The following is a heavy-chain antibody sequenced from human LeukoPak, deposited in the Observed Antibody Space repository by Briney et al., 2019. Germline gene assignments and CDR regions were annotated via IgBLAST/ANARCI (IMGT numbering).Heavy chain of an antibody. V-gene: IGHV3-23*01. J-gene: IGHJ4*02. CDR2: ISGSGGST. CDR3: AKDRGSSSWYSLSSYYFDY. D-gene: IGHD6-13*01. Sequence: GGSLRLSCAASGFTFSSYAMSWVRQAPGKGLEWVPAISGSGGSTYYADSVKGRFTISRDNSKNTLYLQMNSLRAEDTAVYYCAKDRGSSSWYSLSSYYFDYWGQGTLVTASS. CDR1: GFTFSSYA.